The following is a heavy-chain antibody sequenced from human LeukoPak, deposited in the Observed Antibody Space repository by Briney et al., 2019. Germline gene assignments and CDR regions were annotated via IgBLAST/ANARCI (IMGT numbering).Heavy chain of an antibody. CDR1: GLTFSSYS. CDR3: ARDRGYCSGGNCYSDAFDI. CDR2: ISRSSSYI. D-gene: IGHD2-15*01. V-gene: IGHV3-21*01. Sequence: PGGALRLSCAASGLTFSSYSMNWVRQAPGKGLEWVSSISRSSSYIYYADSVKGRFAISRDNAKNSLYLQMNSLRAEDTAVYYCARDRGYCSGGNCYSDAFDIWGQGTMVTVSS. J-gene: IGHJ3*02.